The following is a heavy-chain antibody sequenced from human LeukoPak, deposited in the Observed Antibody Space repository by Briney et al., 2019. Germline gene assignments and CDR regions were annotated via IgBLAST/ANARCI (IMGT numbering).Heavy chain of an antibody. CDR1: GGSISSSSYY. CDR3: ARGRSMYDSTGYYY. J-gene: IGHJ4*02. CDR2: IYYSGST. D-gene: IGHD3-22*01. V-gene: IGHV4-61*05. Sequence: SETLSLTCTVSGGSISSSSYYWGWIRQPPGKGLEWIGYIYYSGSTNYNPSLKSRVTISVDTSNNQFSLKLSSVTAADTAVYYCARGRSMYDSTGYYYWGQGTLVTVSS.